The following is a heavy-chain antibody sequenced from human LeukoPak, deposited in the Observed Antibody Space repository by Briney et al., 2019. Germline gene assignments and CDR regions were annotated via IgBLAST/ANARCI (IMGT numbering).Heavy chain of an antibody. V-gene: IGHV1-8*03. CDR1: GYTFTSYD. D-gene: IGHD5-18*01. J-gene: IGHJ5*02. Sequence: ASVKVSCKASGYTFTSYDINWVRQATGQGLEWMGWMNPNSGNTGYAQKFQGRVTITRNTSISTAYMELSSLRSEDTAVYYCAKDRPHSYGLRGWFDPWGQGTLVTVSS. CDR2: MNPNSGNT. CDR3: AKDRPHSYGLRGWFDP.